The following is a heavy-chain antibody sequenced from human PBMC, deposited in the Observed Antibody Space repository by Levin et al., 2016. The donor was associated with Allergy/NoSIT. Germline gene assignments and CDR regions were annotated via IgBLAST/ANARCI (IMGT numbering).Heavy chain of an antibody. Sequence: GGSLRLSCAASEFTFNTYIVTWVRQAPGKGLEWVSSIDASGGSAYLADSVKGRFTISRDNPSHTLYLEMNSLRAEDTALYYCAKEAAGLEFCSGVSCRYGLDVWGQGTTVTVSS. CDR1: EFTFNTYI. CDR2: IDASGGSA. J-gene: IGHJ6*02. CDR3: AKEAAGLEFCSGVSCRYGLDV. D-gene: IGHD2-15*01. V-gene: IGHV3-23*01.